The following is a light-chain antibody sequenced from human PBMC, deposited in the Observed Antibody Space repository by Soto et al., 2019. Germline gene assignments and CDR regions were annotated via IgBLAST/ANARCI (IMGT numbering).Light chain of an antibody. CDR2: DVT. Sequence: QSALTQPRSVSGSPGQSVTISCTGSSNDVGRYTYVSWYQQHPGKAPKLMIYDVTNRPSGVPDRFSGSKSGSTASLTISGLQAEDEADYYCCSYAVTATYVFVTGTKLTVL. CDR3: CSYAVTATYV. CDR1: SNDVGRYTY. J-gene: IGLJ1*01. V-gene: IGLV2-11*01.